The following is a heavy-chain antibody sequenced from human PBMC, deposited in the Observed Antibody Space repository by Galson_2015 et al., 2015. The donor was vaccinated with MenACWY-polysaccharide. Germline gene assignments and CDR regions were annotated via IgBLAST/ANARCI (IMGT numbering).Heavy chain of an antibody. CDR2: IKSDGSST. D-gene: IGHD5-12*01. CDR3: ARGYSAYD. Sequence: SLRLSCAASGFTFSTYWMHWVRQAPGKGLVWVSRIKSDGSSTNYADSVKGRFTISRDNAKNTLYLQMNCLRAEDTALYYCARGYSAYDWGQGTLVTVSA. V-gene: IGHV3-74*01. J-gene: IGHJ4*02. CDR1: GFTFSTYW.